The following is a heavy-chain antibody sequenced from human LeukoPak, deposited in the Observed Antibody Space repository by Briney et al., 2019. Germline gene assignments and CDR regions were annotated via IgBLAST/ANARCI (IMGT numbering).Heavy chain of an antibody. CDR1: GYTFTSYA. V-gene: IGHV7-4-1*02. D-gene: IGHD6-13*01. J-gene: IGHJ3*02. Sequence: ASVKVSCKASGYTFTSYAMNWVRQAPGQGLEWMGWINTNTGNPTYAQGFTGRFVFSLDTSVSTAYLQISSLKAEDTAVYYCARGSGSSWPQEAENDAFDIWGQGTMVTVSS. CDR2: INTNTGNP. CDR3: ARGSGSSWPQEAENDAFDI.